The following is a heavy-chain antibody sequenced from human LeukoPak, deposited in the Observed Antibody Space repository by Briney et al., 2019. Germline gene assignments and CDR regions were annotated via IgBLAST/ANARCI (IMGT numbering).Heavy chain of an antibody. V-gene: IGHV3-15*01. D-gene: IGHD3-22*01. CDR2: IKSKTDGGTT. CDR1: GFTFSSYE. Sequence: GGSLRLSCAASGFTFSSYEMNWVRQAPGKGLEWVGRIKSKTDGGTTDYAAPVKGRFTISRDDSKNTLYLQMNSLKTEDTAVYYCTTDFLDYYYDSSGSTLFDYWGQGTLVTVSS. CDR3: TTDFLDYYYDSSGSTLFDY. J-gene: IGHJ4*02.